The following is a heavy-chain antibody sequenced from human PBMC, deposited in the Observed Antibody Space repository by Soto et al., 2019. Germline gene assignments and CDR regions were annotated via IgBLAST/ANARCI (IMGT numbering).Heavy chain of an antibody. D-gene: IGHD3-3*01. CDR1: EITLSNTW. V-gene: IGHV3-15*01. CDR2: IQSKADGGAG. CDR3: AKEGGGPAYDFWSGHDY. Sequence: GGSLRLSCAASEITLSNTWMNWVRRAPGKGLEWVGRIQSKADGGAGDYAAPVKGRFSISRDDSKNTLYLYMNSLKTEDTAMYYCAKEGGGPAYDFWSGHDYWGQGTLVTVSS. J-gene: IGHJ4*02.